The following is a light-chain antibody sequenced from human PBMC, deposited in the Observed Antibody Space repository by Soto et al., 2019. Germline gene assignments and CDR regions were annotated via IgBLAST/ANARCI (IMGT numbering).Light chain of an antibody. Sequence: QSVRTQPPSVSAAPGQKVTISCSGSSSNIGGNSVSWYQQLPGTAPKLLIYDDNKRPSGIPDRFSGSKSGTSATLGITGFQTGDEADYYCGSWDSSLSAYVFGTGTRSPS. V-gene: IGLV1-51*01. CDR1: SSNIGGNS. J-gene: IGLJ1*01. CDR3: GSWDSSLSAYV. CDR2: DDN.